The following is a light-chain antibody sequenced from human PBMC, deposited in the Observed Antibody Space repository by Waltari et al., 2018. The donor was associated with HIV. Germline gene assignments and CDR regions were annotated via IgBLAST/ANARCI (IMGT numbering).Light chain of an antibody. J-gene: IGLJ2*01. CDR2: GNS. CDR3: QSYDTTLSGSI. CDR1: TSNIGAGHD. V-gene: IGLV1-40*01. Sequence: PGQRVTLNCTGSTSNIGAGHDVHWYQHFPGTAPKLLIYGNSNRPSGVPDRFSGSKSDTTASLVITGLQAGDDADYYCQSYDTTLSGSIFGGGTKLTVL.